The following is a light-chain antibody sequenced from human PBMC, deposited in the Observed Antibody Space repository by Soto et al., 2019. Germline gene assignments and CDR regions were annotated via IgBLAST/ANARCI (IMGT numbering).Light chain of an antibody. CDR2: GAS. V-gene: IGKV3D-15*01. J-gene: IGKJ4*01. CDR3: QQYNNWPLT. Sequence: EIVMTQSPVTLSVSPGERATLSCRASQSVSDNLAWYQLKPGQAPRLLIYGASTRATGIPARFSGSGSGTEFTLTISSLQSEDFAVYYCQQYNNWPLTFGGGTKVDIK. CDR1: QSVSDN.